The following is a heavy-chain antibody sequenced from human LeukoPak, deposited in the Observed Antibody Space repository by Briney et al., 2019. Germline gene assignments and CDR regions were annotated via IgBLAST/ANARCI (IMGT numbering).Heavy chain of an antibody. Sequence: SETLSLTCTVSGGSISSSTYYWGWIRQPPGKGLEWIGSVSYTGSAYYNPSLKSRVTISVDTSKRQVSLDLSSVTAADTAVYYCARITVGFDYWGQGALVTVSS. CDR2: VSYTGSA. D-gene: IGHD1-14*01. CDR3: ARITVGFDY. CDR1: GGSISSSTYY. V-gene: IGHV4-39*01. J-gene: IGHJ4*02.